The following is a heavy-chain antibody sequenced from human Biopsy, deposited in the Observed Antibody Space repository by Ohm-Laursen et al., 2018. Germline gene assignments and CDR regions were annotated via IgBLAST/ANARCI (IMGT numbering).Heavy chain of an antibody. D-gene: IGHD2-15*01. CDR3: ARMDCSGGSCHYYSYGMDV. CDR2: IYYSVMT. Sequence: SQTLSLTCTVSGDSVTKYYWSWIRQPPGKGLEWIGQIYYSVMTNYNPSLQSRVSISVDTSRNQVSLTLSSVTAADTAVYYYARMDCSGGSCHYYSYGMDVWGQGTTATVSS. CDR1: GDSVTKYY. V-gene: IGHV4-59*02. J-gene: IGHJ6*02.